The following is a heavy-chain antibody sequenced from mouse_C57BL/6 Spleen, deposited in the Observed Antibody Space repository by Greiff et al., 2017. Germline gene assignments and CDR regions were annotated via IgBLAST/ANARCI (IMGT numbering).Heavy chain of an antibody. Sequence: QVHVKQSGAELARPGASVKLSCKASGYTFTSYGISWVKQRTGQGLEWIGEIYPRSGNTYYNEKFKGKATLTADKSSSTAYMELRSLTSEDSAVYFCARGGVYDYDRDWYFDVWGTGTTVTVSS. J-gene: IGHJ1*03. D-gene: IGHD2-4*01. CDR3: ARGGVYDYDRDWYFDV. CDR2: IYPRSGNT. CDR1: GYTFTSYG. V-gene: IGHV1-81*01.